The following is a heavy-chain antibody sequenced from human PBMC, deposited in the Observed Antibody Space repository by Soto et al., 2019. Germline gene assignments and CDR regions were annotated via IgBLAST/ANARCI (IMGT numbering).Heavy chain of an antibody. V-gene: IGHV4-59*08. J-gene: IGHJ5*02. CDR2: IYYSVST. CDR1: GGSISSYY. CDR3: AGQWELPTSNWFDP. D-gene: IGHD1-26*01. Sequence: SETLSLTCTVSGGSISSYYWSWIRQPPGKGLEWIGYIYYSVSTNYNPSLKSRVTISVDTSKNQFSLKLSSVTAADTAVYYCAGQWELPTSNWFDPWGQGTLVTVS.